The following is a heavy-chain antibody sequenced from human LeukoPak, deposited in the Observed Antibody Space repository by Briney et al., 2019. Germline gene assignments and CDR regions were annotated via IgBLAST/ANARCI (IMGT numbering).Heavy chain of an antibody. CDR2: INHSGST. Sequence: SETLSLTCTVSGGSISSSSYYWGWIRQPPGKGLEWIGEINHSGSTNYNPSLKSRVTISVDTSKNQFSLKLSSVTAADTAVYYCARWDFDDDASGPSQFDPWGQGTLVTVSS. J-gene: IGHJ5*02. D-gene: IGHD3-22*01. CDR3: ARWDFDDDASGPSQFDP. V-gene: IGHV4-39*07. CDR1: GGSISSSSYY.